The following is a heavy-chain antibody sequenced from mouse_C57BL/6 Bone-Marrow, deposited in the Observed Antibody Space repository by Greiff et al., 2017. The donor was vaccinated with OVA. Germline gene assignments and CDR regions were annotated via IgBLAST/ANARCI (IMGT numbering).Heavy chain of an antibody. CDR3: ARSPRYSNLFAY. J-gene: IGHJ3*01. CDR1: GYTFTDYY. CDR2: IYPGSGNT. D-gene: IGHD2-5*01. Sequence: QVQLQQSGAELVRPGASVKLSCKASGYTFTDYYINWVKQRPGQGLEWIARIYPGSGNTYYNEKFKGKATLSAEKSSSTAYMQLSSLTSEDSAVYFCARSPRYSNLFAYWGQGTLVTVSA. V-gene: IGHV1-76*01.